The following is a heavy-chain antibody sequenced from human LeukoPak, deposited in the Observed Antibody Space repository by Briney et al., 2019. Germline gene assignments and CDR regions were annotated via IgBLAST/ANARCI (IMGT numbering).Heavy chain of an antibody. CDR3: AKLEVGATGGDFDY. CDR1: GYTFGTFG. J-gene: IGHJ4*02. CDR2: ISYDGGNK. Sequence: GGSLRLSCAASGYTFGTFGMHWVRQAPGKGLEWVAFISYDGGNKYYPDSVKGRFTISRDNSKNTLYLQMNSLRADDTALYYCAKLEVGATGGDFDYWGQGTLVTVSS. D-gene: IGHD1-26*01. V-gene: IGHV3-30*18.